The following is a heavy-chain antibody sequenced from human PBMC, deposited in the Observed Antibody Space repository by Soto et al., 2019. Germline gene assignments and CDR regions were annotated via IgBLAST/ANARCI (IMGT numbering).Heavy chain of an antibody. CDR3: VRDDKWAFDI. CDR1: GFTFSSYA. D-gene: IGHD1-26*01. Sequence: LRLSCAASGFTFSSYAFNWVRQAPGKGLEWISYISVGSGSIFYADSVKGRFTISRDDAQNSLYLQMNTLRDEDTAIYFCVRDDKWAFDIWGQGTTVTVSS. V-gene: IGHV3-48*02. CDR2: ISVGSGSI. J-gene: IGHJ3*02.